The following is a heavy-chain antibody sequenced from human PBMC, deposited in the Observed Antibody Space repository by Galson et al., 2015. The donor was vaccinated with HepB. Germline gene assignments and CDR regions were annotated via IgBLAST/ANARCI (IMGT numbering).Heavy chain of an antibody. CDR2: ITGSGGMT. V-gene: IGHV3-23*01. Sequence: SLRLSCAASGFTFRTYAMTWVRQAPGKGLEWVSGITGSGGMTFYADSVKGRFTISRDNSKNTLYLQMNSLRAEDTAVYYCVKFRGSGSYNSYWFDCWGQGTLATVSS. CDR1: GFTFRTYA. J-gene: IGHJ5*01. D-gene: IGHD1-26*01. CDR3: VKFRGSGSYNSYWFDC.